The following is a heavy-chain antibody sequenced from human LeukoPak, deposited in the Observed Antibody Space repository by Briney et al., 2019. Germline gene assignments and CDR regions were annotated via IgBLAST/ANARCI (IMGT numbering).Heavy chain of an antibody. V-gene: IGHV3-30-3*02. J-gene: IGHJ4*02. D-gene: IGHD1-26*01. Sequence: QAGGSLRLSCAASGFTFSSYAMHWVRQAPGKGLEWVAVISYDGSNKYYADSVKGRFTISRDNSKNTLYLQMNSLRDDDTAIYYCTKTTRPLGALDHWGQGTLVTVSS. CDR1: GFTFSSYA. CDR3: TKTTRPLGALDH. CDR2: ISYDGSNK.